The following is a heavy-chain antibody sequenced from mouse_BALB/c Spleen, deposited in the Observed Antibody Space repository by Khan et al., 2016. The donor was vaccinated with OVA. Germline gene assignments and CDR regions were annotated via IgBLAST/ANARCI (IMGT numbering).Heavy chain of an antibody. V-gene: IGHV2-2*02. Sequence: QVQLQQSGPGLVQPSQSLSITCTVSGFSLTNYSVHWVRQSPGKGLEWLGVIWSAGSTDYNAAFISRLTIRKDNSRSQVFFQMNSLQPNDRAIYYCAGRGYDYGRGALFAYWGQGTLVTVSA. D-gene: IGHD2-4*01. CDR3: AGRGYDYGRGALFAY. J-gene: IGHJ3*01. CDR1: GFSLTNYS. CDR2: IWSAGST.